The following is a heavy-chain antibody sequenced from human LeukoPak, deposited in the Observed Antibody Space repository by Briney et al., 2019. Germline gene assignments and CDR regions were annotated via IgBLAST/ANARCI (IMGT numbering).Heavy chain of an antibody. V-gene: IGHV4-39*01. CDR1: GGSISSSSYY. CDR3: ARQGVILPAAIYY. Sequence: PSETLSLTCAVSGGSISSSSYYWGWIRQPPGKGLEWIGNIYYSGSTYYNPSLKSRVTISVDTSKTQFSLKLNSVTAADTAAYYCARQGVILPAAIYYWGQGTLVTVSS. D-gene: IGHD2-2*02. CDR2: IYYSGST. J-gene: IGHJ4*02.